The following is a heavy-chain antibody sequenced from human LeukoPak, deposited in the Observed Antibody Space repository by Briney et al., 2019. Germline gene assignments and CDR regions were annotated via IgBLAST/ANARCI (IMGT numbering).Heavy chain of an antibody. CDR3: TRSPCSNSWYVDY. Sequence: GGSLRLSCTASGFTFGDYAMSWFRQAPGKGLEWVGFIRSKAYGGTTEYAASVKGRFTISRDDSKSIAYLQMNSLKTEDTAVYYCTRSPCSNSWYVDYWGQGTLVTVSS. V-gene: IGHV3-49*03. J-gene: IGHJ4*02. CDR2: IRSKAYGGTT. CDR1: GFTFGDYA. D-gene: IGHD6-13*01.